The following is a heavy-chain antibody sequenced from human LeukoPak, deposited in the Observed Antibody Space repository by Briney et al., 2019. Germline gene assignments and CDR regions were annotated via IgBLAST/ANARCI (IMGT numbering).Heavy chain of an antibody. CDR1: GDSVSSNSAA. V-gene: IGHV6-1*01. Sequence: SQTLSLTCAISGDSVSSNSAAWNWIRQSPSRGLEWLGRTYYRSKWYNDYAVSVKSRITINPDTSKNQFSLQLNSVTPEDTAVYYCARVGTMIVVGRDAFDIWGQGTMVTVSS. D-gene: IGHD3-22*01. CDR2: TYYRSKWYN. CDR3: ARVGTMIVVGRDAFDI. J-gene: IGHJ3*02.